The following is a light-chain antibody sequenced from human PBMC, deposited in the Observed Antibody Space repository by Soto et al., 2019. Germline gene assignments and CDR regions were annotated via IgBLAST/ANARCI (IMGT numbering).Light chain of an antibody. Sequence: DIQMTQSPSTLSASVGDRVTITCRASQGISSWLAWYQQKPGKAPKLLIYLASSLESGVPSRFSGSGSGTEFTLTISSLQPDDFATYYCQQYDSYSRTFGQGTKLEI. CDR2: LAS. J-gene: IGKJ2*01. CDR1: QGISSW. V-gene: IGKV1-5*03. CDR3: QQYDSYSRT.